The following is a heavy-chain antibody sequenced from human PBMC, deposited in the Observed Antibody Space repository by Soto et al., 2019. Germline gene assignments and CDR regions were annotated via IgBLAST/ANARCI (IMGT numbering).Heavy chain of an antibody. D-gene: IGHD1-26*01. CDR1: GFTFSSYE. CDR3: AREGGATRRPFDWFDP. V-gene: IGHV3-48*03. J-gene: IGHJ5*02. Sequence: PGGTLRLSCAASGFTFSSYEMNWVRQAPGKGLEWVSYISSSGSTIYYADSVKRRFTISRDNAKNSLYLQMNSLRAEDTAVYDCAREGGATRRPFDWFDPWGQGTLVTVSS. CDR2: ISSSGSTI.